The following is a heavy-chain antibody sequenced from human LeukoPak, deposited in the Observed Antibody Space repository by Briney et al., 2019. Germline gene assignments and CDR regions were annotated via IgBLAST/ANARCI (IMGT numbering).Heavy chain of an antibody. V-gene: IGHV3-23*01. CDR1: GFTFSKNA. CDR3: AKGRGGSCDSDFDY. D-gene: IGHD2-15*01. J-gene: IGHJ4*02. Sequence: GGSLRLSYAASGFTFSKNAMNWVRQAPGKGLEWVSGISGSSGSTYYADSVKGRFTIARDDSKNTLFLQMDSLRAEDTAVYYCAKGRGGSCDSDFDYWGQGTLVTVSS. CDR2: ISGSSGST.